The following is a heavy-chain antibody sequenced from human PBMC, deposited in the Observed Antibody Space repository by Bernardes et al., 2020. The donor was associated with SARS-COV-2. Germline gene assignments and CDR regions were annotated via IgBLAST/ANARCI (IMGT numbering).Heavy chain of an antibody. CDR1: GFAFSSYA. J-gene: IGHJ4*02. V-gene: IGHV3-23*01. D-gene: IGHD3-10*01. CDR2: IRGSGADT. CDR3: ARDRGWVGELPLDY. Sequence: GGSLRLCCAASGFAFSSYAMSWVRQAPGEGLEWVATIRGSGADTYYGDSVKGRFTISRDNVKNTVYLQMSNLRAEDTAVYYCARDRGWVGELPLDYWGLGTLVTVSS.